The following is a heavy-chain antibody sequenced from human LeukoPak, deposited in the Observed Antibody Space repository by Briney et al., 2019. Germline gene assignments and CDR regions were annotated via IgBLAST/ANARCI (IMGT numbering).Heavy chain of an antibody. V-gene: IGHV3-23*01. CDR3: AKGGRDYGDYAPDY. Sequence: GGSLRLSCAASGFTFSSYAMSWVRQAPGKGLEWVSAISGSGGSAYYADSVKGRFTISRDNSKNTLYLQMNSLRAEDTAVYYCAKGGRDYGDYAPDYWGQGTLVTVSS. CDR1: GFTFSSYA. CDR2: ISGSGGSA. J-gene: IGHJ4*02. D-gene: IGHD4-17*01.